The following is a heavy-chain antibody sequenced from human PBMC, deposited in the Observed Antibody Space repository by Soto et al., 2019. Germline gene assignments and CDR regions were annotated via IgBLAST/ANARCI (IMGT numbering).Heavy chain of an antibody. J-gene: IGHJ6*02. CDR3: ARDLKQQLVLHYYYYYGMDV. D-gene: IGHD6-13*01. Sequence: EVQLVESGGGLVQPGGSLRLSCAASGFTFSSYWMHWVRQAPGKGLVWVSRINSDGSSTSYADSVKGRFTISRDNAKNTLHLQMNSLRAEDTAVYYCARDLKQQLVLHYYYYYGMDVWGQGTTVTVSS. V-gene: IGHV3-74*01. CDR2: INSDGSST. CDR1: GFTFSSYW.